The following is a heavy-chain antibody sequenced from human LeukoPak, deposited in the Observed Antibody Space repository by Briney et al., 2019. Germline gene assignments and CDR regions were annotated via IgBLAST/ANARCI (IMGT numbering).Heavy chain of an antibody. CDR2: ISAYNGNT. CDR1: GDTFTSYG. CDR3: AGDRQWLGQGLAAFDI. J-gene: IGHJ3*02. D-gene: IGHD6-19*01. V-gene: IGHV1-18*01. Sequence: ASVKVSCKASGDTFTSYGTSWVRQAPGQGLEWMGWISAYNGNTNYAQKLQGRVTMTTDTSTSTAYMELRSLRSDDTAVYYCAGDRQWLGQGLAAFDIWGPGTMVTVSS.